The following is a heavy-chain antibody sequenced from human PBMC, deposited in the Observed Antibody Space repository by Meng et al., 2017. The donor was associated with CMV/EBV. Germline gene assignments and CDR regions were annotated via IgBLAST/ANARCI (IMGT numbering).Heavy chain of an antibody. D-gene: IGHD4-17*01. Sequence: GGSLRLSCAASGFTFSSYAMSWVRQVPGKGLGWVSAISGSGGSTYHADSGKDRFTITRDNSKNTLYLKMNSLRAEDTAVYYCAKDRYGDSDSRALGYYYYGMDVWGQGTTVTVSS. V-gene: IGHV3-23*01. CDR2: ISGSGGST. CDR3: AKDRYGDSDSRALGYYYYGMDV. J-gene: IGHJ6*02. CDR1: GFTFSSYA.